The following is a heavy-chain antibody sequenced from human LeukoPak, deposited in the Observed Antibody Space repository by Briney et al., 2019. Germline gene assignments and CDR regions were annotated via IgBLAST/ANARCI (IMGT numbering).Heavy chain of an antibody. D-gene: IGHD3-10*01. CDR1: GYTFTSYY. Sequence: ASVKVSCKASGYTFTSYYMHWVRQAPGQGLEWMGIINPSGGSTSYAQKFQGRVTMTRDTSTSTVYMELSSLRSEDTAVYYCARGRRAYYYGPGSYNSGNWFDPWGQGTLVTVSS. CDR3: ARGRRAYYYGPGSYNSGNWFDP. J-gene: IGHJ5*02. V-gene: IGHV1-46*01. CDR2: INPSGGST.